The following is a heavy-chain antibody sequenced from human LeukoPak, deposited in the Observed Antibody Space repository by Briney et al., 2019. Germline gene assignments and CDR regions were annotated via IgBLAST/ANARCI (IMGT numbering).Heavy chain of an antibody. CDR1: GGSISSYY. CDR2: IYYSGST. Sequence: SETLSLTCTVSGGSISSYYWSWIRQPPGKGLEWIGYIYYSGSTNYNPSLKSRVTISVDTSKNQFSLKLSSVTAADTAVYYCARDLRDFWSGYYTDNDAFDIWGQGTMVTASS. D-gene: IGHD3-3*01. CDR3: ARDLRDFWSGYYTDNDAFDI. V-gene: IGHV4-59*01. J-gene: IGHJ3*02.